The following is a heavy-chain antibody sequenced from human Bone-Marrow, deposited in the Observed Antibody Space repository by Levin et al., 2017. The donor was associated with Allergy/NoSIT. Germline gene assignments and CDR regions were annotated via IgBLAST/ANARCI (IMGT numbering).Heavy chain of an antibody. Sequence: SETLSLTCTVSGGSIGSSSYYWGWIRQPPGTGLEWVGSIYYTGGAYYNPSLKSRLTISVDTSKNQFSVKLTSVTAADTAVYYCARRFAASSNWDFDYWGRGSLVTVSS. CDR2: IYYTGGA. D-gene: IGHD4-11*01. CDR3: ARRFAASSNWDFDY. V-gene: IGHV4-39*01. J-gene: IGHJ4*02. CDR1: GGSIGSSSYY.